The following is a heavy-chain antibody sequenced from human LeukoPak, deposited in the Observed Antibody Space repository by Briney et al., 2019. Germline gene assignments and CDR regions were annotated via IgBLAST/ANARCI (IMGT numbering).Heavy chain of an antibody. CDR1: GFTVSSNY. CDR2: ISGSGGST. Sequence: GGSLRLSCAASGFTVSSNYMSWVRQAPGKGLEWVSAISGSGGSTYYADSVKGRSTISRDNSKNTLYLQMNSLRAEDTAVYYCAKDRSRLKGSGSYSFDYWGQGTLVTVSS. J-gene: IGHJ4*02. V-gene: IGHV3-23*01. CDR3: AKDRSRLKGSGSYSFDY. D-gene: IGHD3-10*01.